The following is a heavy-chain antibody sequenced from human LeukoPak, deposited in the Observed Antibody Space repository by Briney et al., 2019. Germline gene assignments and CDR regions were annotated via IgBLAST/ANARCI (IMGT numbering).Heavy chain of an antibody. CDR3: AREVAGTFVY. D-gene: IGHD6-19*01. CDR2: IQNDASTE. J-gene: IGHJ4*02. Sequence: QPGESLRLSCAASGFIFSHYGMHWVRQAPGKGLEWVAVIQNDASTENFADSVKGRFTISRDNSKNTVFLQMNSLRAEDTAVYYCAREVAGTFVYWGQGTLVTVSS. CDR1: GFIFSHYG. V-gene: IGHV3-30*03.